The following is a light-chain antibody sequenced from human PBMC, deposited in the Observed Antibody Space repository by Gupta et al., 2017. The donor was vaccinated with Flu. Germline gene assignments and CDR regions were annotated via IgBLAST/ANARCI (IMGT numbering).Light chain of an antibody. Sequence: DLQMTQSPSTLSAAAGDRVTITCRASQSMSSWLAWYQQKPGKAPNLLIQKASSLESGVPSRFSGSGSGTEFTLTISSLQPDDFATYYCQQYNSYPRTFGQGTKVEIK. CDR1: QSMSSW. CDR2: KAS. V-gene: IGKV1-5*03. J-gene: IGKJ1*01. CDR3: QQYNSYPRT.